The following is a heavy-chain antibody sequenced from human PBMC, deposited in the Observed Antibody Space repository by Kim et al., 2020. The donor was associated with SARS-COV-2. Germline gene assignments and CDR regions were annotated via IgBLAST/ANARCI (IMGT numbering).Heavy chain of an antibody. CDR2: ISYDGSNK. Sequence: GGSLRLSCAASGFTFSSYAMHWVRQAPGKGLEWVAVISYDGSNKYYADSVKGRFTISRDNSKNTLYLQMNSLRAEDTAVYYCARAYVGATTIPDYWGQGT. D-gene: IGHD1-26*01. J-gene: IGHJ4*02. CDR3: ARAYVGATTIPDY. CDR1: GFTFSSYA. V-gene: IGHV3-30-3*01.